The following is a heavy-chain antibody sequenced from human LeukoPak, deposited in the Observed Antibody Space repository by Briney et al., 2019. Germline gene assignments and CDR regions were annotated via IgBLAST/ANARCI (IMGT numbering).Heavy chain of an antibody. J-gene: IGHJ1*01. CDR1: GFTFDDYA. Sequence: GGSLRLSCAASGFTFDDYAMHWVRQAPGKGLEWVSGISWNSGSIGYADSVKGRFTISRDNAKNSLYLQMNSLRAEDTALYYCAKDVSSSWYPPEYFQHWGQGTLVTVSS. CDR2: ISWNSGSI. V-gene: IGHV3-9*01. CDR3: AKDVSSSWYPPEYFQH. D-gene: IGHD6-13*01.